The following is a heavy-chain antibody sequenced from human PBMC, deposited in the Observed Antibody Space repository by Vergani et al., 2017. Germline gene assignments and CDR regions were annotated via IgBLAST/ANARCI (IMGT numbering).Heavy chain of an antibody. CDR2: IYYSGST. Sequence: QVQLQESGPGLVKPSQTLSLTCTVSGGSISSGGYYWSWIRQHPGKGLEWIGYIYYSGSTYYNPSLKSRVTISVDTSKNQFSLKLSSVTAADTAVYYCARDHVSPPGVATIAGWFDPWGQGTLVTVSS. D-gene: IGHD5-12*01. CDR3: ARDHVSPPGVATIAGWFDP. J-gene: IGHJ5*02. CDR1: GGSISSGGYY. V-gene: IGHV4-31*03.